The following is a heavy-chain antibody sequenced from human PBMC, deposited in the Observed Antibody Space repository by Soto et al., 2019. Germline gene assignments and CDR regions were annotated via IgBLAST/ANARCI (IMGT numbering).Heavy chain of an antibody. Sequence: GGSLRLSCAASGFTFSGYAMSWVRQAPGKGLEWVSGIFGSAPTTYYADSVKGRFTISRDNSKNTLCLQMNSLRAEDTAVYYCAKVRRVAAAGENDSWGQGTLVTVS. J-gene: IGHJ4*02. CDR1: GFTFSGYA. CDR2: IFGSAPTT. V-gene: IGHV3-23*01. D-gene: IGHD6-13*01. CDR3: AKVRRVAAAGENDS.